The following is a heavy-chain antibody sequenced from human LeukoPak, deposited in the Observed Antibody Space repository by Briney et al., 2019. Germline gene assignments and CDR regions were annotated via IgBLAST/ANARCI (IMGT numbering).Heavy chain of an antibody. Sequence: GGSLRLSCAASGFAFSNYAMSWVRQAPGKGLEWVSSLSGGGDSRYYADSAMGRFTISRDNSKNTLYLQRNSLRAEDTAVYYCAKAVRSMVTGGGYFDSWGQGTLVTVSS. D-gene: IGHD3-10*01. CDR3: AKAVRSMVTGGGYFDS. V-gene: IGHV3-23*01. J-gene: IGHJ4*02. CDR1: GFAFSNYA. CDR2: LSGGGDSR.